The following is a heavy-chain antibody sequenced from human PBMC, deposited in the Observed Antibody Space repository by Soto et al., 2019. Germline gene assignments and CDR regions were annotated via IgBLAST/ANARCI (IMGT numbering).Heavy chain of an antibody. Sequence: QVQLQESGPGLVKPSETLSLTCTVSGGSIRNYYWSWIRQSPGKGLEWIGYVYYSGDTKYNPSLKSRVTISVDTSKNQFALKLNSVTAADTAVYYCTGASFLGLNSGSYLAYWGHGILVTVFS. CDR2: VYYSGDT. CDR1: GGSIRNYY. V-gene: IGHV4-59*01. CDR3: TGASFLGLNSGSYLAY. D-gene: IGHD1-26*01. J-gene: IGHJ4*01.